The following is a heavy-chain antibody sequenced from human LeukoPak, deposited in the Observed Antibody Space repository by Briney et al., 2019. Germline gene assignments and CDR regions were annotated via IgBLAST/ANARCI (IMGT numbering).Heavy chain of an antibody. CDR2: IYYSGST. D-gene: IGHD3-3*01. CDR1: GGSISTGGYY. CDR3: AREVGAITIFGVGEANFDY. J-gene: IGHJ4*02. Sequence: SETLSLTCTVSGGSISTGGYYWSWIRQHPGKGLEWIACIYYSGSTYYNPSLKSRITISVDTSKNQFSLKLSSVTAADTAVYYCAREVGAITIFGVGEANFDYWGQGTLVTVSS. V-gene: IGHV4-31*03.